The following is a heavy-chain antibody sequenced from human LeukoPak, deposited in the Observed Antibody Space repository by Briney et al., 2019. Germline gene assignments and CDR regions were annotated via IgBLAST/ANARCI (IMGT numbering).Heavy chain of an antibody. CDR1: GFTVSSNY. Sequence: GGSLRLSCAASGFTVSSNYMSWVRQAPGKGLEWVSVIYSGGSTYYADSVKGRFTISGDNSKNTLYLQMNSLRAEDTAVYYCAKEKVWNYARRNWFDPWGQGTLVTVSS. D-gene: IGHD1-7*01. V-gene: IGHV3-53*01. J-gene: IGHJ5*02. CDR3: AKEKVWNYARRNWFDP. CDR2: IYSGGST.